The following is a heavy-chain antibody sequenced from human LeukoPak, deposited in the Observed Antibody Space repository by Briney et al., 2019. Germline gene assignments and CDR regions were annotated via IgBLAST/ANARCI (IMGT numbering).Heavy chain of an antibody. Sequence: PGGSLRLSCAASGFTFSSYGMHWVRQAPGKGLEWVAVISYDGSNKYYADSVKGRFTISRDNSKNTPYLQMNSLRAEDTAVYYCAKDLVRGVYCSSTSCYVNYFDYWGQGTLVTVSS. CDR1: GFTFSSYG. CDR3: AKDLVRGVYCSSTSCYVNYFDY. V-gene: IGHV3-30*18. D-gene: IGHD2-2*01. CDR2: ISYDGSNK. J-gene: IGHJ4*02.